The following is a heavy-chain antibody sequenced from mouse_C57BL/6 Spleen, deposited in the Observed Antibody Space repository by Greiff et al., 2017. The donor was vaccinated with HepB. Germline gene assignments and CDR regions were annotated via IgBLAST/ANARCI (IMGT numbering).Heavy chain of an antibody. V-gene: IGHV1-81*01. Sequence: VQRVESGAELARPGASVKLSCKASGYTFTSYGISWVKQRTGQGLEWIGEIYPRSGNTYYNEKFKGKATLTADKSSSTAYMELRSLTSEDSAVYFCARRESYYGSSDYWGQGTTLTVSS. CDR2: IYPRSGNT. J-gene: IGHJ2*01. D-gene: IGHD1-1*01. CDR3: ARRESYYGSSDY. CDR1: GYTFTSYG.